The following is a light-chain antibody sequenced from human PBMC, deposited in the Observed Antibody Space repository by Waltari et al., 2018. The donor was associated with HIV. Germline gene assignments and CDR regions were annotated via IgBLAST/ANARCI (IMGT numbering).Light chain of an antibody. CDR2: SNI. J-gene: IGLJ3*02. V-gene: IGLV1-44*01. CDR1: SSRLASTT. Sequence: QSVLTQPPSASGTPGQRVTISCSGSSSRLASTTVNWSLQLPGTSPNLLLCSNILRPSGVPVRCPCTKSGTSASQAIRGLQSEDEAEYYCAEWRDSLIGSCVFGGGTKLTVL. CDR3: AEWRDSLIGSCV.